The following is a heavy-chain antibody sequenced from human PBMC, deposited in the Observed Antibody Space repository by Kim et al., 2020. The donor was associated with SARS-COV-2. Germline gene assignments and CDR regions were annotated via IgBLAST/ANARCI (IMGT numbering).Heavy chain of an antibody. CDR2: ISYDGSNK. Sequence: GGSLRLSCAASGFTFSSYGMHWVRQAPGKGLEWVAVISYDGSNKYYADSVKGRFTISRDNSKNTLYLQMNSLRAEDTAVYYCAKDVSAVVAPGSSINWFDPWGQGTLVTVSS. J-gene: IGHJ5*02. V-gene: IGHV3-30*18. D-gene: IGHD2-15*01. CDR1: GFTFSSYG. CDR3: AKDVSAVVAPGSSINWFDP.